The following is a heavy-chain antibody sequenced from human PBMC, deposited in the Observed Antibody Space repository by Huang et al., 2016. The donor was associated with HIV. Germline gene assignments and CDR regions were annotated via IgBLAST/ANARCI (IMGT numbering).Heavy chain of an antibody. Sequence: QLQLQESGPGQVKPSETLSLTCTVSGDFISSTNYYWGWIRQSPGKGLEGVGSVYQSGSTNSNPSLKSRVTLSVDTSRNQFSLRLNSVTAADTAVYYCASQHIGAAATWFWGRGTQVAVSS. CDR1: GDFISSTNYY. CDR2: VYQSGST. D-gene: IGHD6-13*01. CDR3: ASQHIGAAATWF. V-gene: IGHV4-39*01. J-gene: IGHJ4*02.